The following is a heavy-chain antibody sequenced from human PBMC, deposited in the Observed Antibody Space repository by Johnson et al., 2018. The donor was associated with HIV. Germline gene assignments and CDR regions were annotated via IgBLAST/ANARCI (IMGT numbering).Heavy chain of an antibody. CDR2: FYWSGGNT. Sequence: QVQLVESGGGVVQPGRSLRLSCAASGFTFSSYAMHWVRQAPGKGLEWVSGFYWSGGNTGYADSVKGRFTISRDNSKSTLYLQMSSLRVEDTAVYYCARVGDSSSSLGAFDIWGQGTMVTVSS. D-gene: IGHD6-6*01. CDR1: GFTFSSYA. CDR3: ARVGDSSSSLGAFDI. V-gene: IGHV3-NL1*01. J-gene: IGHJ3*02.